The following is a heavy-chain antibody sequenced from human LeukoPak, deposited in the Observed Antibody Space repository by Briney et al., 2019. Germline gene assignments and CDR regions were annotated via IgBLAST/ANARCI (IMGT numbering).Heavy chain of an antibody. J-gene: IGHJ4*02. Sequence: ASVKVSCKASGYTFTGYYMHWVRQAPGQGLEWMGWINPNSGGTNYAQKFQGRVSMTRDTSISTAYMELSRLRSDDTAVYYCASRRTGTKPFDYWGQGTLVTVSS. CDR3: ASRRTGTKPFDY. CDR2: INPNSGGT. CDR1: GYTFTGYY. D-gene: IGHD1/OR15-1a*01. V-gene: IGHV1-2*02.